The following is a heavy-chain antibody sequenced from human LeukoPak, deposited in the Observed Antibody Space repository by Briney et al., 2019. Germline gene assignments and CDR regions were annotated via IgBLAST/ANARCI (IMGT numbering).Heavy chain of an antibody. Sequence: SETLSLTCTVSGGSISSYYWSWIRQPPGKGLEWIGYIYYSGSTNYNPSLKSRVTISVDTSKNQFSLKLSSVTAADTAVYYCARQKDGYNFFLLWYFDLWGRGTLVTVSS. CDR2: IYYSGST. V-gene: IGHV4-59*01. J-gene: IGHJ2*01. CDR3: ARQKDGYNFFLLWYFDL. D-gene: IGHD5-24*01. CDR1: GGSISSYY.